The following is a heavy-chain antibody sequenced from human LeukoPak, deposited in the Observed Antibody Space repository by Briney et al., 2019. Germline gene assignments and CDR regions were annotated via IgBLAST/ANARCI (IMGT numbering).Heavy chain of an antibody. V-gene: IGHV3-21*01. J-gene: IGHJ4*02. CDR1: GITFSSYG. CDR2: ISTSSIYI. CDR3: ARADWDTAMIDY. D-gene: IGHD5-18*01. Sequence: GGSLRLSCAASGITFSSYGMSWVRQAPGKGLEWVSSISTSSIYIYYADSVKGRFTVSRDNAKKSLYLQMNSLRAEDTAVYYCARADWDTAMIDYWGQGTLVTVSS.